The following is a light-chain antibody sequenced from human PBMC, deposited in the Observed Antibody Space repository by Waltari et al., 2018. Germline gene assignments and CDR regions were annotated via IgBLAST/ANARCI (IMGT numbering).Light chain of an antibody. Sequence: DIVMTQSPDSLAVSLGERATINCKSSRSVLYSSNNQNYLAWYQQKPGQPPKLLIYWASTRESGVHDRFSGSGSGTDFTLTISSLQAEDVAVYYCQQYYTTPPWTFGQGTKVEIK. CDR1: RSVLYSSNNQNY. V-gene: IGKV4-1*01. CDR3: QQYYTTPPWT. CDR2: WAS. J-gene: IGKJ1*01.